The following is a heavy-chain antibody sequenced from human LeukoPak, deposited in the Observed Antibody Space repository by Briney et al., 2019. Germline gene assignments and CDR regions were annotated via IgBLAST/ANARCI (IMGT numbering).Heavy chain of an antibody. Sequence: PGGSLRLSCAASGFTFSSYTMNWVRQAPGKGLEWVSSISGSSGYIYYADSVRGRFTISRDNAKNSLFLQMNSLRADDTAVYYCVRIPNSANFPNWFDPWGQGTLVTVSS. V-gene: IGHV3-21*01. D-gene: IGHD4/OR15-4a*01. CDR1: GFTFSSYT. J-gene: IGHJ5*02. CDR2: ISGSSGYI. CDR3: VRIPNSANFPNWFDP.